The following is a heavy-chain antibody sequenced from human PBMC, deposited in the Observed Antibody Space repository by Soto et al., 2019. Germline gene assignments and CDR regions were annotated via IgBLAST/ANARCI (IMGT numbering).Heavy chain of an antibody. CDR1: GGSFSGNY. CDR3: ARAARGYSYFDY. CDR2: INHSGSS. D-gene: IGHD5-18*01. J-gene: IGHJ4*02. Sequence: SETLSLTCAVYGGSFSGNYWIWIRQPPGKGLEWIGEINHSGSSNYNPSLKSRVTISVDKSKNHFSLNLISVTAADTAVYYCARAARGYSYFDYWGQGTLVTVSS. V-gene: IGHV4-34*01.